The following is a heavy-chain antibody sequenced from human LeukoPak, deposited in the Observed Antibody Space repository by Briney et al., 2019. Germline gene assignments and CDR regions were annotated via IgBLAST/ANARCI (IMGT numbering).Heavy chain of an antibody. D-gene: IGHD6-19*01. CDR3: ARTDISGWSRPLDC. J-gene: IGHJ4*02. V-gene: IGHV3-30-3*01. CDR2: ISPDGSNK. Sequence: PGGSLRLSCAASGFTFRRYALHWVRQAPGKGLEWVAVISPDGSNKYYAGSVEGRFTISRDNYNNTLLLQMNSLRAEDTAVYYCARTDISGWSRPLDCWGQGTLVTVSS. CDR1: GFTFRRYA.